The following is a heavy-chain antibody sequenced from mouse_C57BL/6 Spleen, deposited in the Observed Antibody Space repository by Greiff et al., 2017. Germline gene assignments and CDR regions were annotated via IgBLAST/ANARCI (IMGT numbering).Heavy chain of an antibody. V-gene: IGHV1-64*01. CDR3: ARRALKGYFDS. D-gene: IGHD1-3*01. J-gene: IGHJ2*01. CDR1: GYTFTSYW. Sequence: QVQLQQPGAELVKPGASVKLSCKASGYTFTSYWMHWVKQRPGQGLEWIGMIHPNSGSTNYNEKFKSKATLTVDKSSSTAYMQLSSLTSEGSAVYCCARRALKGYFDSWGKGTTLTVSS. CDR2: IHPNSGST.